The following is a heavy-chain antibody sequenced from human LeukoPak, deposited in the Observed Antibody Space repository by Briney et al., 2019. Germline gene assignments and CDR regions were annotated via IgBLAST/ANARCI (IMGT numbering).Heavy chain of an antibody. V-gene: IGHV3-23*01. Sequence: GGSLRLSCAASGFTFSNYAMNWVRQAPGKGLEWVSGIRGSSGSTYYIDSVKGRFTISRDNSKNTLYLQMNSLRAEDTAVYYCAKEPYSGSQLLDYWGQGTLVTVSS. D-gene: IGHD1-26*01. J-gene: IGHJ4*02. CDR1: GFTFSNYA. CDR3: AKEPYSGSQLLDY. CDR2: IRGSSGST.